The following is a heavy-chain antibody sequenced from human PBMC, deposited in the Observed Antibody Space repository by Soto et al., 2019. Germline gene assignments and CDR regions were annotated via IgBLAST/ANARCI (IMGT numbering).Heavy chain of an antibody. D-gene: IGHD6-25*01. CDR3: ARDSSASATSYSFDN. J-gene: IGHJ4*02. V-gene: IGHV1-46*01. Sequence: VKVSCKASGYKFINHYMHWVRQVPGVGLEWMGIINPNGGGTDYSQKFQGRVTMTRDTSANTVHMELSSLRSEDTGVYFCARDSSASATSYSFDNWGQGTLVTVSS. CDR1: GYKFINHY. CDR2: INPNGGGT.